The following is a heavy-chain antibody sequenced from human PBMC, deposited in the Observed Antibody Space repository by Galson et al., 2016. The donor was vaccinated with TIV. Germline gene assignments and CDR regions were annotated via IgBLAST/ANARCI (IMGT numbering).Heavy chain of an antibody. Sequence: SVKVSCKASGYSFTAFTMHWVRQAPGQRLEWMGWINVRNGYTKYSENLQARVTITRDSSATTAYMGLGSLKTEDTAVYYCAREADYGSGSLYFDYWGQGTLVTVSS. CDR3: AREADYGSGSLYFDY. CDR2: INVRNGYT. J-gene: IGHJ4*02. CDR1: GYSFTAFT. D-gene: IGHD3-16*01. V-gene: IGHV1-3*01.